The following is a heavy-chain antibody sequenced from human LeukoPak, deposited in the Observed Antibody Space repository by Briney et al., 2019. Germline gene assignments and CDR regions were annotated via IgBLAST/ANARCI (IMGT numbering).Heavy chain of an antibody. CDR3: VRVRTGSISGH. J-gene: IGHJ4*02. D-gene: IGHD2-8*02. CDR1: GYSISSGYY. CDR2: IYHSDST. Sequence: SETLSLTCTVSGYSISSGYYWGWIRQPPGKGLEWIGSIYHSDSTYYNPSLKSRVTISVDTSKNQFSLKLSSVTAADTAVYYCVRVRTGSISGHWGQGILVIVSS. V-gene: IGHV4-38-2*02.